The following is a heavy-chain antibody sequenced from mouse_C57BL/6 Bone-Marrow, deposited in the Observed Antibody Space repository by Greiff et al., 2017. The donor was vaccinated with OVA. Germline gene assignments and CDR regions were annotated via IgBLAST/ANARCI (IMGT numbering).Heavy chain of an antibody. V-gene: IGHV5-6*01. J-gene: IGHJ2*01. CDR2: ISSGGSYT. Sequence: EVQVVESGGDLVKPGGSLKLSCAASGFTFSSYGMSWVRQTPDKRLEWVATISSGGSYTYYPDSVKGRFTISRDNAKNTLYLQMSSLKSEDTAMYYCARHDYWGQGTTLTVSS. CDR3: ARHDY. CDR1: GFTFSSYG.